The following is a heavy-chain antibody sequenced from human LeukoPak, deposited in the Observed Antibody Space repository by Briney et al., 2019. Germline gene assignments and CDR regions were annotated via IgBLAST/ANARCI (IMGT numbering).Heavy chain of an antibody. J-gene: IGHJ6*02. Sequence: SETLSLTCTVSGGSIRGGDYSWNWIRQHPGKGLEWIGYIYYSGSTYYNPSLTSRVTMSVDTSKNQFSLKLSSVTAADTAIYYCARDHTETSSLNFRNYYYYGMDIWGQGTTVIVSS. CDR3: ARDHTETSSLNFRNYYYYGMDI. V-gene: IGHV4-31*03. CDR1: GGSIRGGDYS. CDR2: IYYSGST. D-gene: IGHD4-11*01.